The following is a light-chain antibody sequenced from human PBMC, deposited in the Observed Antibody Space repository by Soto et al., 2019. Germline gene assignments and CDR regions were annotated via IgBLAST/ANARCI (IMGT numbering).Light chain of an antibody. Sequence: QSVLTQPSSVSGSPGQSITISCTGTSSDVGLYDYVSWYQQHPGKAPQLMIYAVSNRPSGVSNRFSASKSGNTASLFISGLQAEEEADYYCSSYTSDSSYVFGSGPKVTVL. CDR1: SSDVGLYDY. V-gene: IGLV2-14*01. CDR3: SSYTSDSSYV. J-gene: IGLJ1*01. CDR2: AVS.